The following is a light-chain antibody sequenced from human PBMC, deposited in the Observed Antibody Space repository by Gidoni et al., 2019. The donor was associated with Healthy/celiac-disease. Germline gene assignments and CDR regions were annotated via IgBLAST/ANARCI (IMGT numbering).Light chain of an antibody. CDR3: QQYGSSPVT. Sequence: EIVLTQSPGTLSLAPGERATLSCRASQRVSSSYLAWYQQKPGQAPRLLIYGASSRATGIPDRFSGSGSGTDFTLTISRLEPEDFAVYYCQQYGSSPVTFGQGTKLEIK. CDR2: GAS. V-gene: IGKV3-20*01. J-gene: IGKJ2*01. CDR1: QRVSSSY.